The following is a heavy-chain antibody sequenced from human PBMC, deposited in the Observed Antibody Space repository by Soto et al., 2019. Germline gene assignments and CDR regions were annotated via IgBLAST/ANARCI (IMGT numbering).Heavy chain of an antibody. J-gene: IGHJ5*01. CDR3: ARASNYYGRGLSWFDS. V-gene: IGHV1-69*11. Sequence: SVKVSCKASGGSFNSHAYSWVRRAPGQGLEWMGKIVPVLGTPNSAPKFQARLTITADESTSTVHMEVSRLTSDDTAVYYCARASNYYGRGLSWFDSWGQGTMVT. CDR1: GGSFNSHA. D-gene: IGHD3-10*01. CDR2: IVPVLGTP.